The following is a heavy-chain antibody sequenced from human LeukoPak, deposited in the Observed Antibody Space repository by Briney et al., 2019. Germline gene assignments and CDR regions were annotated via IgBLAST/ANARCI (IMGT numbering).Heavy chain of an antibody. CDR3: ARDCITIFGVVIGPPDY. V-gene: IGHV3-30*02. CDR2: IRYDGSNK. CDR1: GFTFSSYG. Sequence: GGSLRLSCAASGFTFSSYGMHWVRQAPGKGLEWVAFIRYDGSNKYYADSVKGRFTISRDNSKNTLYLQMNSLRAEDTAVYYCARDCITIFGVVIGPPDYWGQGTLVTVSS. D-gene: IGHD3-3*01. J-gene: IGHJ4*02.